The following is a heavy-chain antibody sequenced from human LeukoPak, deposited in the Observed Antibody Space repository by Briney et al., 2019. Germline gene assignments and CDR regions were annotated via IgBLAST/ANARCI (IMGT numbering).Heavy chain of an antibody. D-gene: IGHD3-9*01. CDR1: GFSFSTHA. J-gene: IGHJ4*02. CDR3: AKPPNSVTGYLLNY. CDR2: LSKGAATT. V-gene: IGHV3-23*01. Sequence: GGSLRLSCAASGFSFSTHAMSWVRQAPGKGLEWVSTLSKGAATTYYADSVKGRFTISRDTSKNMLYLQMNSLRAEDTATYYCAKPPNSVTGYLLNYWGQGTLVTVSS.